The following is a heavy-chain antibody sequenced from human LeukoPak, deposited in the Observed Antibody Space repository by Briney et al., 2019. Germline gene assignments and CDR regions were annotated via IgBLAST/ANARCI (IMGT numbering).Heavy chain of an antibody. CDR2: IHTSGST. D-gene: IGHD2-15*01. Sequence: SETLSLACTVSGGSISSYYWSWIRQPAGKGLEWIGRIHTSGSTNYNPSLKSRVTISVDTSKNQFSLKLSSVTAADTAVYYCARIVVVVAATPVGYMDVWGKGTTVTVSS. CDR1: GGSISSYY. V-gene: IGHV4-4*07. CDR3: ARIVVVVAATPVGYMDV. J-gene: IGHJ6*03.